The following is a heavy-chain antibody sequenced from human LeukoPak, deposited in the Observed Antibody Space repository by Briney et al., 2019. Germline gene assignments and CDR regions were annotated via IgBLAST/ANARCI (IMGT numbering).Heavy chain of an antibody. CDR2: ISWNSGSI. CDR1: GFTFSNAW. Sequence: PGGSLRLSCAASGFTFSNAWMSWVRQAPGKGLEWVSGISWNSGSIGYADSVKGRFTISRDNAKNSLYPQMNSLRAEDTALYYCAKGHYYGSGSVTDFDYWGQGTLVTVSS. CDR3: AKGHYYGSGSVTDFDY. J-gene: IGHJ4*02. D-gene: IGHD3-10*01. V-gene: IGHV3-9*01.